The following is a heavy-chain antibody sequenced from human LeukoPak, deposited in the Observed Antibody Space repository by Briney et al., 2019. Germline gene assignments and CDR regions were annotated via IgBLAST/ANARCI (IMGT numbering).Heavy chain of an antibody. D-gene: IGHD7-27*01. V-gene: IGHV3-11*01. J-gene: IGHJ4*02. CDR1: GFTFSDYY. CDR2: ISSSGSTI. CDR3: ARVANWGSWDY. Sequence: PGGSLRFSCAASGFTFSDYYKSWIRQAPGKGLEWVSYISSSGSTIYYADSVKGRFTISRDNAKNSLYLQMNSLRAEDTAAYYCARVANWGSWDYWGQGTLVTVSS.